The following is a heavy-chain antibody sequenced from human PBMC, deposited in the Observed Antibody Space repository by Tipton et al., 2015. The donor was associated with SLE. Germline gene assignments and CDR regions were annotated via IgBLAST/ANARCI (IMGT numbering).Heavy chain of an antibody. CDR3: ARDRDDSSGLYYFDY. J-gene: IGHJ4*02. Sequence: TLSLTCAVYGGSFSGYYWSWIRQPAGKGLAWIGHIYTSGSTNYNPSLKSRVTISVDTSKNQFSLKLSSVTAADTAVYYCARDRDDSSGLYYFDYWGQGTLVTVSS. CDR1: GGSFSGYY. V-gene: IGHV4-4*07. CDR2: IYTSGST. D-gene: IGHD3-22*01.